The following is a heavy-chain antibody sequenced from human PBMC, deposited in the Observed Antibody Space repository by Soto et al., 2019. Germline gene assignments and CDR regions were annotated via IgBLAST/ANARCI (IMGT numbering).Heavy chain of an antibody. Sequence: QVQLQESGPGLVKPSETLSLTCTVSGAPITTTKWWAWVRLPPGKGLEWIGELSRGDERSSNPSLEGRFTMSLAMSNNPFSLKLTAVTDADTAIYYCATPTISYAWGVWGRGTSVTVSS. V-gene: IGHV4-4*02. CDR2: LSRGDER. D-gene: IGHD1-26*01. CDR3: ATPTISYAWGV. J-gene: IGHJ6*02. CDR1: GAPITTTKW.